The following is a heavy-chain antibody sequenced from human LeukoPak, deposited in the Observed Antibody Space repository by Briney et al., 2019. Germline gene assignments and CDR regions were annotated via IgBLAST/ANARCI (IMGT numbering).Heavy chain of an antibody. J-gene: IGHJ4*02. CDR2: ISYDGSNK. CDR1: GFTFSGYA. D-gene: IGHD4-17*01. V-gene: IGHV3-30-3*01. Sequence: GGSLRLSCAASGFTFSGYAMHWVRQAPGKGLEWVAVISYDGSNKYYADSVKGRFTISRDNSKNTLYLQMNSLRAEDTAVYYCARAEDTVTTHNDYWGQGTLVTVSS. CDR3: ARAEDTVTTHNDY.